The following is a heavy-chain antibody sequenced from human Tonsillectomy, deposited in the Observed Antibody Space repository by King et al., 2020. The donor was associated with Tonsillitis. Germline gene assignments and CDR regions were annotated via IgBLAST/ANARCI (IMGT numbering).Heavy chain of an antibody. V-gene: IGHV4-59*01. CDR2: IYYSGNT. D-gene: IGHD1-26*01. CDR1: YGSISSYY. J-gene: IGHJ4*02. Sequence: VQLQESGPGLVKPSETLSLTCTVSYGSISSYYWSWIRQPPGKGLECIGYIYYSGNTNYNPSLNSRFIISVDTSKNQFSLQLSSVTAADTAVYYCARMPEGGATTTGWGALDYWGQGTLVTVSS. CDR3: ARMPEGGATTTGWGALDY.